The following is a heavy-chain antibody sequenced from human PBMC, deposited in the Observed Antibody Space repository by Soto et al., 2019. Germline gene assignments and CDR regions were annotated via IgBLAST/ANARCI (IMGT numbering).Heavy chain of an antibody. V-gene: IGHV6-1*01. CDR3: ARVVVVVAATLPWPYYFDY. Sequence: SQTLSLTCAISGDSVSSNSAAWNWIRQSPSRGLEWLGRTYYRSRWYNTYAESVKSRININPDTSKNQFSLQLNSVTPEDTAVYYCARVVVVVAATLPWPYYFDYWGQGTQVTVSS. CDR1: GDSVSSNSAA. J-gene: IGHJ4*02. D-gene: IGHD2-15*01. CDR2: TYYRSRWYN.